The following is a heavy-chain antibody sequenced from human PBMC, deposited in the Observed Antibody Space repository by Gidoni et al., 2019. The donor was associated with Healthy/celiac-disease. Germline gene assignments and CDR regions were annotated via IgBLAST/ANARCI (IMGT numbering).Heavy chain of an antibody. V-gene: IGHV3-21*01. Sequence: EVQLVESGGGLVKPGGSLRLSWAASGFTFSSNSMNWVRQAPGKGLEWVSSISSSSSYIYYADSVKGRFTISRDNAKNSLYLQMNSLRAEDTAVYYCARASDIVVVPAAAPDGAFDIWGQGTMVTVSS. CDR3: ARASDIVVVPAAAPDGAFDI. D-gene: IGHD2-2*01. J-gene: IGHJ3*02. CDR1: GFTFSSNS. CDR2: ISSSSSYI.